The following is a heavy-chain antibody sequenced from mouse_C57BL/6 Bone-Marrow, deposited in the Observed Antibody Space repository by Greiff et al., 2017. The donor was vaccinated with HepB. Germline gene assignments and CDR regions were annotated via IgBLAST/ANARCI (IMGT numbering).Heavy chain of an antibody. Sequence: QVQLQQSGAELVRPGTSVKVSCKASGYAFTNYLMEWVKQRPGQGLEWIGVINPGSGGTNYNEKFKGKATLTADKSSSTAYMQLSSLTSEDSAVYFCARYYGSSYWYFDVWGTGTTVTVSS. J-gene: IGHJ1*03. CDR3: ARYYGSSYWYFDV. CDR2: INPGSGGT. D-gene: IGHD1-1*01. CDR1: GYAFTNYL. V-gene: IGHV1-54*01.